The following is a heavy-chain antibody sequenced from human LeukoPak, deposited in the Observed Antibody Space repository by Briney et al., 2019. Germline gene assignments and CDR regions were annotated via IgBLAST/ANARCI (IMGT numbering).Heavy chain of an antibody. V-gene: IGHV4-38-2*02. Sequence: SETLSLTCSVSGYSISSGYYWGWIRQPPGKGLEWIGSIYYSGSTYYNPSLKSRVTISVDTSKNQFSLKLSSVTAADTAVYYCARLKARGYSYGSFYSDYWGQGTLVTVSS. CDR1: GYSISSGYY. D-gene: IGHD5-18*01. CDR3: ARLKARGYSYGSFYSDY. J-gene: IGHJ4*02. CDR2: IYYSGST.